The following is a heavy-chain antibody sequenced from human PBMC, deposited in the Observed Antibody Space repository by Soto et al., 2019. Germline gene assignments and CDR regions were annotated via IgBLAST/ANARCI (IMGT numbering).Heavy chain of an antibody. D-gene: IGHD2-2*01. CDR3: ARAACSSTSCYNYYAYGMDV. V-gene: IGHV1-3*01. CDR2: IHAGNGNT. J-gene: IGHJ6*02. CDR1: GYTFTTYS. Sequence: GASVKVSCKASGYTFTTYSMHWVRQAPGQRLEWMGWIHAGNGNTEHSQKFQGRVTITRDTSASTAYLELGSLRSEDTAVYYCARAACSSTSCYNYYAYGMDVCGQGTAVTVSS.